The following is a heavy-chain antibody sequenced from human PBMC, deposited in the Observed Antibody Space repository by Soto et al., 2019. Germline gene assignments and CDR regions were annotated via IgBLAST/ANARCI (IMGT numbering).Heavy chain of an antibody. V-gene: IGHV3-33*01. J-gene: IGHJ4*02. D-gene: IGHD3-10*01. CDR2: IWFDGSNK. Sequence: GGSLRLSCVASGVTFNRCGFHWVRQAPGKGLEWVAVIWFDGSNKYYADSVKGRFTISRDDSKSTLYLQMNSLRAEDTAVYFCARDTWFGASLSFHYWGQGPPVTVSS. CDR3: ARDTWFGASLSFHY. CDR1: GVTFNRCG.